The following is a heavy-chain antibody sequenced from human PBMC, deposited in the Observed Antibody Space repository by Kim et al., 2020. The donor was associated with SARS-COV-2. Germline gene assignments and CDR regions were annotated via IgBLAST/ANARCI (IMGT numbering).Heavy chain of an antibody. J-gene: IGHJ4*02. CDR3: TTEYWGSFNY. Sequence: GGSLRLSCAGSGFTFTNAWMSWVRQAPGKGLEWVGRIKSNADGGTSDYAAPVKGRFTISRDDSKDTLYLQMNSLKTEDTAVYYCTTEYWGSFNYWGQGTLFTVSS. CDR1: GFTFTNAW. CDR2: IKSNADGGTS. D-gene: IGHD7-27*01. V-gene: IGHV3-15*01.